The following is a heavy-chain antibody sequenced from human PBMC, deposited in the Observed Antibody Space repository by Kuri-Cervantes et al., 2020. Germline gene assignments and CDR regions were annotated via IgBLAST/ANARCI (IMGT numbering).Heavy chain of an antibody. V-gene: IGHV3-48*04. Sequence: GGSLRLSCVASGFTLDSYNMNWVRQAPGKGLEWVSYISSSRTAIYYADSVKGRFTISRDNAKNSLYLQMNSLRAEDTAVYYCARGSSSWYGVYLDYWGQGTLVTVSS. D-gene: IGHD6-13*01. CDR2: ISSSRTAI. J-gene: IGHJ4*02. CDR1: GFTLDSYN. CDR3: ARGSSSWYGVYLDY.